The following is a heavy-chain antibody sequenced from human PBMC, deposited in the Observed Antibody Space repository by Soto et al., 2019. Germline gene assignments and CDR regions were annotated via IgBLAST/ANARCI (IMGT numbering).Heavy chain of an antibody. CDR2: IISVFGTT. Sequence: QVQMLQSGAEVKKPWSSVRVSCKASGVTFTSYAISWVRQAPGQGLEWMVGIISVFGTTTYAPKFQGRVTITADTSTSTAYMELRSLSSGDTAMYYCAKSADRHIGTFLGKYSFDYWGQGTLVTVSA. D-gene: IGHD2-21*01. V-gene: IGHV1-69*06. CDR3: AKSADRHIGTFLGKYSFDY. J-gene: IGHJ4*02. CDR1: GVTFTSYA.